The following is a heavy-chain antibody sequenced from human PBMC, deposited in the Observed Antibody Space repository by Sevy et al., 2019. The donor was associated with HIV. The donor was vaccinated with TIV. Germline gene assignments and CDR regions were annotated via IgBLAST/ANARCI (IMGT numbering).Heavy chain of an antibody. D-gene: IGHD6-6*01. CDR1: GYTFTSYA. CDR2: INTNTGNP. V-gene: IGHV7-4-1*02. CDR3: ARDPRIRAPTYCSSSPFDY. Sequence: ASVKVSCKASGYTFTSYAMNWVRQAPGQGLEWMGWINTNTGNPRYAQGFTGLFVFSLDTSVSTAYLQISSLEAEDTAVYYCARDPRIRAPTYCSSSPFDYWGQGTLVTVSS. J-gene: IGHJ4*02.